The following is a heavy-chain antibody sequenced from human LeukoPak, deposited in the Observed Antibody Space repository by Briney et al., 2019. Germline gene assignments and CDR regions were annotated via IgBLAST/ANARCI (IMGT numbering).Heavy chain of an antibody. CDR1: RFTFSSYA. V-gene: IGHV3-23*01. D-gene: IGHD3-22*01. CDR2: ISGFGGST. Sequence: GGSLRLSCAASRFTFSSYAMNWVRQAPGKGLEWVSSISGFGGSTYYADSVKGRFTISRDNSKNTLYLQMNSLRAEDTAVYYCAKDFGDYYDSSGPADYWGQGTLVTVSS. CDR3: AKDFGDYYDSSGPADY. J-gene: IGHJ4*02.